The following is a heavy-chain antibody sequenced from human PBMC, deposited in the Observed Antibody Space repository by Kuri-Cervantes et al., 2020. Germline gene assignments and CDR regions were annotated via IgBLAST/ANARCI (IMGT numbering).Heavy chain of an antibody. Sequence: ASVKVSCKASGYTYTSYDINWVQQATGQGLEWRGWMNPNSGNTGYAQKFQGRVTMTRNTSISTAYMELSSLRSEDTAVYYCAGYGYNRNFYYYYYYGMDVWGQGTTVTVSS. D-gene: IGHD5-24*01. V-gene: IGHV1-8*01. J-gene: IGHJ6*02. CDR2: MNPNSGNT. CDR1: GYTYTSYD. CDR3: AGYGYNRNFYYYYYYGMDV.